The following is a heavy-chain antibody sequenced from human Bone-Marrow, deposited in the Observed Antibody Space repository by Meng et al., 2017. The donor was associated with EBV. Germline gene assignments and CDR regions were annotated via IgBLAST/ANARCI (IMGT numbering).Heavy chain of an antibody. V-gene: IGHV1-69*01. CDR2: LIPMSGAP. CDR1: GGTFSSDA. CDR3: ASESGRGFTPDY. J-gene: IGHJ4*02. D-gene: IGHD3-10*01. Sequence: QGQLVQSGAGGKSPGSSVKVARKTSGGTFSSDAISWVGQAPGQGLEWMGGLIPMSGAPNYAQKFQGRVTITADESTSTHYMDLSSLRSEDTAIYFCASESGRGFTPDYWGQGTLVTVSS.